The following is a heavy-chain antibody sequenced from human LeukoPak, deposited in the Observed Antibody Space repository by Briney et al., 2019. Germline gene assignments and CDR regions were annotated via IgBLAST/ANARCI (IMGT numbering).Heavy chain of an antibody. Sequence: EASVKVSCKPSGYIFTDYHLHWVRQAPGQGFEWMGWLNPKSGGTNYARTFQGRVTMTSGTSTRTAYMELSRLTGDDTAVYYCARVGQWPLDLPIFGYWGQGTRITVSS. V-gene: IGHV1-2*02. CDR1: GYIFTDYH. D-gene: IGHD3-3*01. CDR2: LNPKSGGT. J-gene: IGHJ4*02. CDR3: ARVGQWPLDLPIFGY.